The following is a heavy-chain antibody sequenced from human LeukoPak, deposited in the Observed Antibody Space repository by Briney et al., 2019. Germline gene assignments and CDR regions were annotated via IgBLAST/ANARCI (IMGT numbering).Heavy chain of an antibody. J-gene: IGHJ5*02. Sequence: PSETLSLTCTGSGGSISSYYWSWIRQPPGKGLEWIGYIYTSGSTNYNPSLKSRVTISVDTSKNQFSLKLSSVTAADTAVYYCARLSLLYYDFWSGYSNWFDPWGQGTLVTVSS. CDR2: IYTSGST. D-gene: IGHD3-3*01. V-gene: IGHV4-4*09. CDR1: GGSISSYY. CDR3: ARLSLLYYDFWSGYSNWFDP.